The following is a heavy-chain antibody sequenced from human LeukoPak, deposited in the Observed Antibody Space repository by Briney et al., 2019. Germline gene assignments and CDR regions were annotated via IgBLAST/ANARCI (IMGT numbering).Heavy chain of an antibody. J-gene: IGHJ4*02. CDR3: VKRRVRDIVVVVAADFDF. Sequence: PGGSLRLSCAASGFTFSDYYMSWIRQAPGKGLEWVAVISYAGRDIYYADSVKGRFTISRDNSNDTLYLQMSSLRPDDTAIYYCVKRRVRDIVVVVAADFDFWGQGTLVTVSS. V-gene: IGHV3-30*18. D-gene: IGHD2-15*01. CDR2: ISYAGRDI. CDR1: GFTFSDYY.